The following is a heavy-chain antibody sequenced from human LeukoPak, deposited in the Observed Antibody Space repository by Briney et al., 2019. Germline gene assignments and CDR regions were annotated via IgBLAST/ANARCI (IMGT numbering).Heavy chain of an antibody. CDR2: IYHSGST. D-gene: IGHD1-14*01. V-gene: IGHV4-38-2*02. CDR3: ARKPDSRNWFDP. Sequence: MPSETLSLTCTVSGYSISSGYYWGWIRQPPGKGLEWIGSIYHSGSTYYNPSLKSRVTISVDTSKNQFSLRLNSVTAADTAVYYCARKPDSRNWFDPWGQGTLVIVSS. J-gene: IGHJ5*02. CDR1: GYSISSGYY.